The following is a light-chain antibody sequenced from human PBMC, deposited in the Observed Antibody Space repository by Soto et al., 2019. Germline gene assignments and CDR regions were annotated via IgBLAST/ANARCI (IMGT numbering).Light chain of an antibody. CDR2: EVS. V-gene: IGLV2-14*01. J-gene: IGLJ2*01. CDR1: SSDVGGYGY. Sequence: QSVLTQPASVSGSPGQSITISCTGTSSDVGGYGYVSWYQHHPGKAPKLIIYEVSNRPSGVSNRFSGSKSGNTASLTISGLQAEDEADYYCTSYTASSTLIFGGGTKLTVL. CDR3: TSYTASSTLI.